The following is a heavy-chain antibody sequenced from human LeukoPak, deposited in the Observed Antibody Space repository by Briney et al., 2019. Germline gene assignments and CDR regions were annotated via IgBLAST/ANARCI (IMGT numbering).Heavy chain of an antibody. V-gene: IGHV4-30-2*01. CDR1: GGSITSGGYS. D-gene: IGHD3-9*01. CDR2: IYHTGNT. J-gene: IGHJ2*01. CDR3: ARSPARYDILTGYQPNWYFDL. Sequence: SETLSLTCAVSGGSITSGGYSWNWIRQPPGKGLEWIGYIYHTGNTDYNPSLNSRITISLNRAKNQFSLKLSSVTAAETAVYYCARSPARYDILTGYQPNWYFDLWDRGTLVTVSS.